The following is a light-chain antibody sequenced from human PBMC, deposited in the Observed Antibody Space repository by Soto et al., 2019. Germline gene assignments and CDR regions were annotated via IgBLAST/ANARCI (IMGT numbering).Light chain of an antibody. CDR2: STN. J-gene: IGLJ2*01. CDR3: VLHMSSGIWV. Sequence: QTVVTQEPSFSVSPGGTVTLTCGLSSGSVSTNYYPSWYQQTPGQAPRTLIYSTNTRSSGVPDRFSGSILGNKAALTITGAQADDESDYYCVLHMSSGIWVFGGGTKVTVL. CDR1: SGSVSTNYY. V-gene: IGLV8-61*01.